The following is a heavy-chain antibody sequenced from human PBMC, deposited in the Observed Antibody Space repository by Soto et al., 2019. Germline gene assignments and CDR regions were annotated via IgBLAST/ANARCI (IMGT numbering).Heavy chain of an antibody. CDR1: GGTFGIYA. V-gene: IGHV1-69*01. CDR3: ARAPRRMLYAPTRNGMDV. Sequence: QVQLVQSGAAVSKPGSSVKVSCKASGGTFGIYAIGWVRQAPGQGLEWMGGIIPAFGTTKNAQKFQDRVDMTADESTNTVYMGLRGLRFADPAVYYGARAPRRMLYAPTRNGMDVWGQGTTLIVSS. D-gene: IGHD2-8*01. J-gene: IGHJ6*02. CDR2: IIPAFGTT.